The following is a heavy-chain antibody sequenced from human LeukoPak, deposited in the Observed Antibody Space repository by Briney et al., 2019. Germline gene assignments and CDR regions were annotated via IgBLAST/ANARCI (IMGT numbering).Heavy chain of an antibody. CDR2: IYYSGST. J-gene: IGHJ5*02. CDR3: ASPQAYCSGCSCHNWFDP. Sequence: SETLSLTCTVSGGSISSSSYYWGWIRQPPGKGLEWIGSIYYSGSTYYNPSLKSRVTISVDTSKNQFSLKLSSVTAADTAVYYCASPQAYCSGCSCHNWFDPWGQGTLVTVSS. CDR1: GGSISSSSYY. D-gene: IGHD2-15*01. V-gene: IGHV4-39*01.